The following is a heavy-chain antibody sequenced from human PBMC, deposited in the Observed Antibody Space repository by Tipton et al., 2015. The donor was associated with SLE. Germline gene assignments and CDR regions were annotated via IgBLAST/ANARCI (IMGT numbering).Heavy chain of an antibody. CDR3: ASGSPPWTGFDY. V-gene: IGHV4-39*07. CDR1: GGSISSSSYY. CDR2: IYYSGST. J-gene: IGHJ4*02. Sequence: LRLSCTVSGGSISSSSYYWGWIRQPPGKGLEWIGSIYYSGSTYYNPSLKSRVTISVDTSKNQFSLKLSSVTAADTAVYYCASGSPPWTGFDYWGQGTLVTVSS. D-gene: IGHD3-10*01.